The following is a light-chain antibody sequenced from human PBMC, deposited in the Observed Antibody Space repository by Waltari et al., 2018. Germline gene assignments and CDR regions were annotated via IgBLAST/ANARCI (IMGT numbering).Light chain of an antibody. Sequence: ETVMTQSPATLSVSTGERATLSCRASQSVSSNLSWYQQKPGQAPRLLIYGASTRATGIPARFSGSGSGTEFTLTISSLQSEDFAVYYCQQYNNWPPVTFGQGTKVEIK. CDR2: GAS. J-gene: IGKJ1*01. V-gene: IGKV3-15*01. CDR1: QSVSSN. CDR3: QQYNNWPPVT.